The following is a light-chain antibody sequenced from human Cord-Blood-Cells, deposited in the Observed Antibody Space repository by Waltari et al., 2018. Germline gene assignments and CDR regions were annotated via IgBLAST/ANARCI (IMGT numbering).Light chain of an antibody. Sequence: QSALTQPASETGSPGQSITISCPGTSSDVGSYNLVSWYQQHPGKAPKLMIYEGRKRPSGVSNRFSGSRSGNTASLTISGVQAEDEADYYCCSYAGSSTYVVFGGGTKLTVL. CDR1: SSDVGSYNL. CDR2: EGR. CDR3: CSYAGSSTYVV. J-gene: IGLJ2*01. V-gene: IGLV2-23*01.